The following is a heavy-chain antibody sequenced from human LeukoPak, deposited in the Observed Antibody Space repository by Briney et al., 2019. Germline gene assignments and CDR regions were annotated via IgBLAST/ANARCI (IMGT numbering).Heavy chain of an antibody. Sequence: SETLSLTCTVSGGSISSYYWSWIRQPPGKGLEWIGYIYYSGSTNYNPSLKSRVTISVDTSKNQFSLKLSSVTAADTAVYYCARDQRQAPSYMDVWGKGTTVTVSS. V-gene: IGHV4-59*01. CDR1: GGSISSYY. J-gene: IGHJ6*03. CDR2: IYYSGST. CDR3: ARDQRQAPSYMDV.